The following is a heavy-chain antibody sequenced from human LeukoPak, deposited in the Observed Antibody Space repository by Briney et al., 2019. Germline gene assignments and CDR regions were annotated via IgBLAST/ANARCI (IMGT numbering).Heavy chain of an antibody. CDR1: GFTFSTYS. CDR2: ISGTSNYI. J-gene: IGHJ4*01. CDR3: ARWIYGSGSRFDS. D-gene: IGHD3-10*01. Sequence: GGSLRLSCVASGFTFSTYSMNWVRQAPGKGLEWVSFISGTSNYIYYADSVKGRFTISRDNAKNSLYLQMNSLRVEDTAVYFCARWIYGSGSRFDSWGHGTLVTVSS. V-gene: IGHV3-21*01.